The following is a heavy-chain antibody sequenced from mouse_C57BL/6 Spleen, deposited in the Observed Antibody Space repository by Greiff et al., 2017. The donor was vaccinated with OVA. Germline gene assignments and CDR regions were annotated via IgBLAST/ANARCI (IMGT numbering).Heavy chain of an antibody. V-gene: IGHV1-50*01. Sequence: QVQLQQPGAELVKPGASVKLSCKASGYTFTSYWMQWVKQRPGLGLEWIGEIDPSDSYTNYNQKFKGKATLTVDTSSSTAYMQLSSLTSEDSAVYYCARETAQGPGDYWGQGTTLTVSS. CDR2: IDPSDSYT. J-gene: IGHJ2*01. CDR3: ARETAQGPGDY. D-gene: IGHD3-2*02. CDR1: GYTFTSYW.